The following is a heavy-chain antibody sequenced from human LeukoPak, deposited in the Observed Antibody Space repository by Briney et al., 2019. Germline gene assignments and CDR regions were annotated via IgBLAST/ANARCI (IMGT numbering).Heavy chain of an antibody. CDR3: ARADTIFGVVKNRWFDP. CDR2: IYYSGST. J-gene: IGHJ5*02. Sequence: PSETLSLTCTVSGGSISSGDYYWSWIRQPPGKGLEWIGYIYYSGSTYYNPSLKSRVTISVDTSKNQFSLKLSSVTAADTAVYYCARADTIFGVVKNRWFDPWGQGTLVTVSS. D-gene: IGHD3-3*01. CDR1: GGSISSGDYY. V-gene: IGHV4-30-4*01.